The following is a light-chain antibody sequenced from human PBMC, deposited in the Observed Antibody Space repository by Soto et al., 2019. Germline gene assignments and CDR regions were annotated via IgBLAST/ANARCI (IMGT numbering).Light chain of an antibody. J-gene: IGLJ1*01. V-gene: IGLV1-51*01. CDR3: AAWDDSLSVYV. Sequence: QSVLTQPPSVSAAPGQKVTISCSGSSSNIGNNYVSWYQQLPGTAPKLLIYDNNKRPSGIPDRFSGSKSGTSATLGITGLQTGDEADYYCAAWDDSLSVYVFGTGTKVTVL. CDR2: DNN. CDR1: SSNIGNNY.